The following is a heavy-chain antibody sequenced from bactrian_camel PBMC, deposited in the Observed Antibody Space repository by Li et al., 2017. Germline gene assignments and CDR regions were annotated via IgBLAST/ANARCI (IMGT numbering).Heavy chain of an antibody. CDR2: IDSAGAT. CDR1: GYTVSTGY. D-gene: IGHD6*01. J-gene: IGHJ7*01. V-gene: IGHV3S53*01. Sequence: HVQLVESGGNSVQPGGSLRLSCAASGYTVSTGYMAWFRQAPGKEREGVAAIDSAGATTYTYSVQGRFTISRDNAKKTLDLQMNNLKPEDAGTYYCAVAIRGMYGASWFCHNRDGIDYWGEGTQVTVS.